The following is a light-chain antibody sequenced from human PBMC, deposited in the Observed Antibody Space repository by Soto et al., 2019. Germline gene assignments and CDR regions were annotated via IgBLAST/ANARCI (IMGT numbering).Light chain of an antibody. CDR3: QQYNDWPPLT. V-gene: IGKV3-15*01. CDR2: GAS. CDR1: QSVSSN. Sequence: EIVMTQSPATLSVSPGGRATLSCRASQSVSSNLAWYQQKPGQAPRPLIYGASTRATGIPARFSGSGSGTEFTLTISSLPSEDFAVYYCQQYNDWPPLTFGGGTKVEIQ. J-gene: IGKJ4*01.